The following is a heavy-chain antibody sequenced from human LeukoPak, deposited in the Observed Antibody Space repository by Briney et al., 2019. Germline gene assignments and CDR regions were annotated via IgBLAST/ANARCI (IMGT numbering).Heavy chain of an antibody. CDR1: GDSVSSNSVT. V-gene: IGHV6-1*01. CDR3: ARRLTQYDCFDP. J-gene: IGHJ5*02. D-gene: IGHD2-2*01. CDR2: TYYRSTWYN. Sequence: SQTLSLTCAISGDSVSSNSVTWNWIRQSPSRGLEWLGRTYYRSTWYNDYAVSVRGRITVNPDTAKNQFSLHLNSVTPEDTAVYYCARRLTQYDCFDPWGQGILVTVSS.